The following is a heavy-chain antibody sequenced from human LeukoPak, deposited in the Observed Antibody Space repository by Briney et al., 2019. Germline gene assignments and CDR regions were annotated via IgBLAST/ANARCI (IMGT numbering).Heavy chain of an antibody. J-gene: IGHJ4*02. CDR1: GGSISSSSYY. V-gene: IGHV4-39*01. D-gene: IGHD1-26*01. Sequence: SETLSPTCTVSGGSISSSSYYWGWIRQPPGKGLEWIGSIYYSGSTYYNPSLKSRVTISVDTSKNQFSLKLSSVTAADTAVYYCARSTTYPYFDYWGQGTLVTVSS. CDR2: IYYSGST. CDR3: ARSTTYPYFDY.